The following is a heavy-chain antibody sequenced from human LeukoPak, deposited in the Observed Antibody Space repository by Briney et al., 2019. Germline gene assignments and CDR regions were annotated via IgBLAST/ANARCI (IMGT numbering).Heavy chain of an antibody. D-gene: IGHD4-17*01. V-gene: IGHV3-21*01. CDR1: GFTFSSYS. CDR2: ISISSSYI. J-gene: IGHJ3*02. CDR3: ARGRLRGDAFDI. Sequence: GGSLRLSCAASGFTFSSYSMNWVRQAPGKGLEWVSSISISSSYIYYADSVKGRFTISRDNAKSSLYLQMNSLRAEETAVYYCARGRLRGDAFDIWGQGTMVTVSS.